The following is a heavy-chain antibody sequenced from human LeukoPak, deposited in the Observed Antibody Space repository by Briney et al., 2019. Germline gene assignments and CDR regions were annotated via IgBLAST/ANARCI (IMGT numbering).Heavy chain of an antibody. CDR1: GFTVSSNY. CDR2: IYSGGST. V-gene: IGHV3-53*04. J-gene: IGHJ4*02. Sequence: GGSLRLSCAASGFTVSSNYMSWVRQAPGKGLEWVSVIYSGGSTYYADSVTGRFTISRHNSKNTLYLQMNSLRAEDTAVYYCARDMRDGYNPYIDYWGQGTLVTVSS. D-gene: IGHD5-24*01. CDR3: ARDMRDGYNPYIDY.